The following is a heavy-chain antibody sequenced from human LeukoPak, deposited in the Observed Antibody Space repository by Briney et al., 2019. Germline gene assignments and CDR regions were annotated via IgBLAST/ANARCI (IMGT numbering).Heavy chain of an antibody. Sequence: KSSETLSVTCTDPGGSISSSSYYWGWIRHPPGKGLEWIGSIYYSGSTYYNPSLKSRVTISVDTSKNQFSLKLSSVTAADTAVYYCARHKQWLVGGPDYWGQGTLVTVSS. CDR1: GGSISSSSYY. D-gene: IGHD6-19*01. CDR2: IYYSGST. J-gene: IGHJ4*02. CDR3: ARHKQWLVGGPDY. V-gene: IGHV4-39*01.